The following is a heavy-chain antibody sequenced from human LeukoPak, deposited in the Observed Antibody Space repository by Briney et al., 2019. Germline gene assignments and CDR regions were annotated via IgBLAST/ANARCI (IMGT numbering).Heavy chain of an antibody. CDR2: ISGSGGST. V-gene: IGHV3-23*01. CDR1: GFTFSSYA. J-gene: IGHJ4*02. D-gene: IGHD1-26*01. CDR3: AKDLYQVGWELLSAFDY. Sequence: GGSLRLSCAASGFTFSSYAMSWVRQAPGKGLEWVSAISGSGGSTYYADSVKGRFTISRDNSKNTLYLQMYSLRAEDTAVYYCAKDLYQVGWELLSAFDYWGQGTLVTVSS.